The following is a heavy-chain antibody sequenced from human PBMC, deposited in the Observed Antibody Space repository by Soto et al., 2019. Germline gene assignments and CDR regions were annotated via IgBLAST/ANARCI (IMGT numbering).Heavy chain of an antibody. V-gene: IGHV3-23*01. D-gene: IGHD5-18*01. J-gene: IGHJ4*02. CDR1: IFTFSRRA. CDR2: ISASGDNT. CDR3: AKLTYTDMATSYIDS. Sequence: PGGSLRLSCAASIFTFSRRAMRWVPQAPEKGGDGVSIISASGDNTYYADSVKGRFTISRDNTKNTLYLQVNSLRAEETAVYYCAKLTYTDMATSYIDSWGQGNLVTISS.